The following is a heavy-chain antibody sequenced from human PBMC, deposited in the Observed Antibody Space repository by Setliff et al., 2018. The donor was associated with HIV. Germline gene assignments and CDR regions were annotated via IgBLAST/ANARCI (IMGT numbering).Heavy chain of an antibody. CDR2: IFSSGST. V-gene: IGHV4-39*01. J-gene: IGHJ4*02. CDR1: NGSISSSSYF. Sequence: LSLTCTVSNGSISSSSYFWGWIRQPPGKGLEWIGNIFSSGSTYYNPSLKSRVLISVDTSKNQFSLKLTSVTAADTAVYYCARRGIIAGTTDFWGQGTPVTVSS. D-gene: IGHD1-7*01. CDR3: ARRGIIAGTTDF.